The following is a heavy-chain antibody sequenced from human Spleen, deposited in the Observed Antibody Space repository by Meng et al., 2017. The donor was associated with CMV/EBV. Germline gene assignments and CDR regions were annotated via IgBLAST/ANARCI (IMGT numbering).Heavy chain of an antibody. CDR2: IYYSGST. Sequence: SETLSLTCTVSGGSISSGDYYWGWIRQPPGKGLEWIGYIYYSGSTNYNPSLKSRVTISVDTSKNQFSLKLSSVTAADTAVYYCARGNTFTMMAYWGQGTLVTVSS. CDR3: ARGNTFTMMAY. V-gene: IGHV4-30-4*08. D-gene: IGHD3-22*01. CDR1: GGSISSGDYY. J-gene: IGHJ4*02.